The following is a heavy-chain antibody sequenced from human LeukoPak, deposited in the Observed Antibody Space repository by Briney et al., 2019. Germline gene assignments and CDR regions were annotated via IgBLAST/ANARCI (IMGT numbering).Heavy chain of an antibody. CDR1: GFTFSSYA. J-gene: IGHJ5*02. CDR3: AKDPDSLYYYGSGSYLLGWFDP. D-gene: IGHD3-10*01. Sequence: PGGSLRLSCAASGFTFSSYAMSWVRQAPGKGLEWVSAISGSGGSTYYADSVKGRFTISRDNSKNTLYLQMNSLRAEDTAVYYCAKDPDSLYYYGSGSYLLGWFDPWGQGTLVTVSS. CDR2: ISGSGGST. V-gene: IGHV3-23*01.